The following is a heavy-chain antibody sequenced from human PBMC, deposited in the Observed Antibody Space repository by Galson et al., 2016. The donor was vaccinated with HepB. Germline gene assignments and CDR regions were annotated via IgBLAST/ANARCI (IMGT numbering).Heavy chain of an antibody. CDR1: GFSLSTYAVG. D-gene: IGHD1-26*01. CDR3: LYRSGRLQNPGINYPFDI. V-gene: IGHV2-5*02. Sequence: PALVKPTQTLTLTCSFSGFSLSTYAVGVGWIRQPPGEALDWLAHIYWDDDTRYSPSLKSRLTITKDTSKNQVVLTMTNMDPVDTATYYCLYRSGRLQNPGINYPFDIWGQGTMVTGSS. CDR2: IYWDDDT. J-gene: IGHJ3*02.